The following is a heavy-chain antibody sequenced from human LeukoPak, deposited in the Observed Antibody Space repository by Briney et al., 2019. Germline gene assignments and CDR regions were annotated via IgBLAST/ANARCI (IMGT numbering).Heavy chain of an antibody. V-gene: IGHV3-66*01. J-gene: IGHJ1*01. CDR2: IYSGGST. CDR1: AFTVSINY. D-gene: IGHD6-19*01. Sequence: PGGSLRLSCAASAFTVSINYMSWVRQAPGKGLEWVSVIYSGGSTYYAESVKGRFTISRDNSKNTLYLQMNSLRAEDTAVYYCAKDRKGGWPPVDFQHWGQGTLVTVSS. CDR3: AKDRKGGWPPVDFQH.